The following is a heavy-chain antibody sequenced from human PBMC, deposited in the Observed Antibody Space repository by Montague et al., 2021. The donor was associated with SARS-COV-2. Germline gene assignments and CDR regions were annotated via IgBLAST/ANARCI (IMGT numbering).Heavy chain of an antibody. CDR1: GGSITSSTYY. D-gene: IGHD6-13*01. Sequence: SETLSLTCTVSGGSITSSTYYWAWIRQPPGKGLGWIGSIYYRGSTYYHPSLKSRVCISVDTSKKQLSLALTSVTAADTAVYYCATQGDPSSWKPVRFDFWGQGTLVSVSS. CDR2: IYYRGST. V-gene: IGHV4-39*01. CDR3: ATQGDPSSWKPVRFDF. J-gene: IGHJ4*02.